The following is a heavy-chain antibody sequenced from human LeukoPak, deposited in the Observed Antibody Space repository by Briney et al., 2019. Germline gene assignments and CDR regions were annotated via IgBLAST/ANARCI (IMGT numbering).Heavy chain of an antibody. V-gene: IGHV1-46*01. D-gene: IGHD5-24*01. CDR2: INPSGGST. J-gene: IGHJ5*02. Sequence: ASVKVSCKASGYTFTSYYMHWVRQAPGQGLEWMGIINPSGGSTSYAQKFQGRVTMTRDTSTSTVYMELNSLRAEDTAVYYCAKGARDGYNFFSSWGQGTLVTVSS. CDR3: AKGARDGYNFFSS. CDR1: GYTFTSYY.